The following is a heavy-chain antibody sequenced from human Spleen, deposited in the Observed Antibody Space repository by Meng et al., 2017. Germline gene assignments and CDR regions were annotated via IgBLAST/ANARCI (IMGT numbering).Heavy chain of an antibody. D-gene: IGHD4-11*01. V-gene: IGHV4-34*01. CDR3: ARGPTTMAHDFDY. Sequence: QLQQGGAGLLKPSETLSLTCVVSGGSFSDYYWSWIRQPPGKGLEWIGEINHSGSTNYNPSLESRATISVDTSQNNLSLKLSSVTAADSAVYYCARGPTTMAHDFDYWGQGTLVTVSS. J-gene: IGHJ4*02. CDR2: INHSGST. CDR1: GGSFSDYY.